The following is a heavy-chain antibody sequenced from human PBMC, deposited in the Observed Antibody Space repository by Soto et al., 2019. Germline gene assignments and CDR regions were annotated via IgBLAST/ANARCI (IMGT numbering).Heavy chain of an antibody. D-gene: IGHD3-3*01. Sequence: ASVKVSCKASGYTFTSYYMHWVRQAPGQGLEWMGIINPGGGSTSYAQKFQGRVTMTRDTSTSTVYMELSSLRSEDTAVYYCARLTKRITIFGVVSEPYYFDYWGQGTLVTVSS. J-gene: IGHJ4*02. CDR2: INPGGGST. V-gene: IGHV1-46*03. CDR3: ARLTKRITIFGVVSEPYYFDY. CDR1: GYTFTSYY.